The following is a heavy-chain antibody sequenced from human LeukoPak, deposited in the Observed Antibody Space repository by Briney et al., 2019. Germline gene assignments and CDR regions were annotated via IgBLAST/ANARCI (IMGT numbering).Heavy chain of an antibody. D-gene: IGHD6-13*01. J-gene: IGHJ5*02. Sequence: SVKVSCKASGGTFSSYAISWVRQAPGQGLEWMGRIIPILGIANYAQKFQGRVTITADKSTSTAYMELSSLRSEDTAVYYCARDIAAAGTFDWFDPWGQGTLVTVSS. CDR2: IIPILGIA. V-gene: IGHV1-69*04. CDR1: GGTFSSYA. CDR3: ARDIAAAGTFDWFDP.